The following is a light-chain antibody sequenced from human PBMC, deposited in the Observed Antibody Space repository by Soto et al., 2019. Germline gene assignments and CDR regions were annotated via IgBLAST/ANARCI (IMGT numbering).Light chain of an antibody. CDR1: QSLLHSNGYNN. V-gene: IGKV2-28*01. CDR2: LGA. J-gene: IGKJ1*01. CDR3: MQPLQSWT. Sequence: DIVMTQSPLSLPVTPGEPASISCRSSQSLLHSNGYNNLDWYLQKLGQSPHVLIYLGANRASGVPGRFSGSGSRTDFTLKNSRVEGENVGVYSCMQPLQSWTFGQGTKVEIK.